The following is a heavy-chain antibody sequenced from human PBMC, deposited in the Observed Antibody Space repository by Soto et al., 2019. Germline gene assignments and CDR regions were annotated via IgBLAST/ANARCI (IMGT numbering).Heavy chain of an antibody. CDR3: AKVVYFYDSSGYWPFDAFDI. CDR2: ISGSGGST. D-gene: IGHD3-22*01. V-gene: IGHV3-23*01. J-gene: IGHJ3*02. CDR1: GFTFSSYA. Sequence: PGGSLRLSCAASGFTFSSYAMSWVRQAPGKGLEWVSAISGSGGSTYYADSVKGRFTISRDNSKNTLYLQMNSLRAEDTAVYYCAKVVYFYDSSGYWPFDAFDIWGQGTMVTVSS.